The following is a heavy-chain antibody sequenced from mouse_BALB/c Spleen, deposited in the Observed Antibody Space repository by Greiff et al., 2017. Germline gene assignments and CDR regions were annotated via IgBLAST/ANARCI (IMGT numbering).Heavy chain of an antibody. CDR1: GYTFTDYA. V-gene: IGHV1S137*01. Sequence: VMLVESGAELVRPGVSVKISCKGSGYTFTDYAMHWVKQSHAKSLEWIGVISTYYGDASYNQKFKGKATMTVDKSSSTAYMELARLTSEDSAIYYCARSLLPYYFDYWGQGTTLTVSS. J-gene: IGHJ2*01. CDR2: ISTYYGDA. D-gene: IGHD2-12*01. CDR3: ARSLLPYYFDY.